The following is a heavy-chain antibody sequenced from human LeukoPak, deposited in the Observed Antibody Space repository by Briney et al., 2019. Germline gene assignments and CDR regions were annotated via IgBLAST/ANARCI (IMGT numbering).Heavy chain of an antibody. CDR2: INPNSGGT. V-gene: IGHV1-2*02. D-gene: IGHD6-13*01. J-gene: IGHJ4*02. CDR3: ARGRVGSSSNLDY. CDR1: GYTFTGYY. Sequence: GASVKVSCKASGYTFTGYYMHWVRQAPGQGLEWMGWINPNSGGTNYAQKFQGRVTMTRDTSISTAYMELSRLRSDDTAVYYCARGRVGSSSNLDYWGQGTLVTVSS.